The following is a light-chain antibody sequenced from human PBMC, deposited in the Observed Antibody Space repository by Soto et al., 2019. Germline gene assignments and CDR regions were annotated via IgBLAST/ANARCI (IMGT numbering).Light chain of an antibody. J-gene: IGLJ3*02. CDR3: SSYTTSIFHRV. Sequence: QSALTQPASVSGSPGQSITISCTGTSSDVGGYNYVSWYQQHPGKAPKLMIYEVSNRPSGVSNRFSGSKSGYTASLTISGLQAEDEADYYCSSYTTSIFHRVFGGGTNLTVL. CDR1: SSDVGGYNY. V-gene: IGLV2-14*01. CDR2: EVS.